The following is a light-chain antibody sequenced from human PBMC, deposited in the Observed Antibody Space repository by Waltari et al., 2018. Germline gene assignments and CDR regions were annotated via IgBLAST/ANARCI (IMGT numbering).Light chain of an antibody. V-gene: IGLV2-14*03. CDR2: EVS. Sequence: QSPLTQPASVSGSPGQSITISCTGTSSDIGNDIYVSWYYQHPGIAPKLLLYEVSNRPSVVSSRFSGSRSGNTASLTISGLQAEDEGNYYCSSYTSTTTLIFGGGTKLTVL. CDR3: SSYTSTTTLI. CDR1: SSDIGNDIY. J-gene: IGLJ2*01.